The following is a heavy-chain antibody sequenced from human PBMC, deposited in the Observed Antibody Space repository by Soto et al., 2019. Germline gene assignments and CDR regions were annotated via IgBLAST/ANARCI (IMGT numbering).Heavy chain of an antibody. Sequence: EVQLVESGGGLVQPGGSLRLSCAASGFTLSSYDIHWVRQATGEGLAWVSGIGSGGDTHYADSVKGRFTISREDGKNSLYLQMNNLRVGDTAVYYCTRKTPPTGMEVWGQGATVTGSS. D-gene: IGHD3-9*01. J-gene: IGHJ6*02. CDR3: TRKTPPTGMEV. CDR1: GFTLSSYD. V-gene: IGHV3-13*01. CDR2: IGSGGDT.